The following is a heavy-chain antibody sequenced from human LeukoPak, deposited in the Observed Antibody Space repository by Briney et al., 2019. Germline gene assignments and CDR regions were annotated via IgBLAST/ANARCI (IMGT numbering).Heavy chain of an antibody. CDR2: IYHSGRT. J-gene: IGHJ4*02. V-gene: IGHV4-59*01. CDR3: ARGGGYASPIGY. Sequence: SETLSLTCTLSGGSISTYYWRWIRQSPGKGLEWIGYIYHSGRTNYNPSLKSRVTISVDTSKNQFSLKLSSVTAADTAVYYCARGGGYASPIGYWGQGALVTVSS. D-gene: IGHD5-12*01. CDR1: GGSISTYY.